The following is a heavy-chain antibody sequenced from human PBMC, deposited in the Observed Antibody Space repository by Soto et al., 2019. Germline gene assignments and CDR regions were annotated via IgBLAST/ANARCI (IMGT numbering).Heavy chain of an antibody. V-gene: IGHV4-30-2*01. J-gene: IGHJ4*02. CDR1: GGSISSGGYS. D-gene: IGHD4-17*01. CDR2: IYHSGST. CDR3: SSGPIGDYTDGFDY. Sequence: QLQLQESGSGLVKPSQTLSLTCAVSGGSISSGGYSWSWIRQPPGKGLEGIGYIYHSGSTYYNPSLESRVTISVDRSKNQFSVQLSSVTAAATAVYYCSSGPIGDYTDGFDYWGQGTLVTVSS.